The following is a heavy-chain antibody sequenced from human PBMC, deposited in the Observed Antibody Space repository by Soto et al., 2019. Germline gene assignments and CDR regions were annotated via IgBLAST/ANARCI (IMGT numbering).Heavy chain of an antibody. CDR2: IYYSGST. V-gene: IGHV4-59*01. Sequence: SETLSLTCTVSGGSISSYYWSWIRQPPGKRLEWIGYIYYSGSTNYNPSLKSRVTISVDTSKNQFSLKLSSVTAADTAVYYCARDRGIAVAGVSFPDYFDYWGQGTLVTVSS. J-gene: IGHJ4*02. CDR3: ARDRGIAVAGVSFPDYFDY. D-gene: IGHD6-19*01. CDR1: GGSISSYY.